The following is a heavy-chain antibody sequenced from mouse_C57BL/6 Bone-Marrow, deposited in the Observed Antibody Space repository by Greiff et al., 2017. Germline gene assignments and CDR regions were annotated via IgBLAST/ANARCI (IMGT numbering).Heavy chain of an antibody. CDR1: GFNIKDDY. Sequence: EVMLVESGAELVRPGASVKLSCTASGFNIKDDYMHWVKQRPEQGLEWIGWIDPENGDTEYASKFQGKATITADTYSNTAYLQLSSLTSEDTAVYYCTTVVHYWGQGTTLTVSS. CDR2: IDPENGDT. J-gene: IGHJ2*01. D-gene: IGHD1-1*01. CDR3: TTVVHY. V-gene: IGHV14-4*01.